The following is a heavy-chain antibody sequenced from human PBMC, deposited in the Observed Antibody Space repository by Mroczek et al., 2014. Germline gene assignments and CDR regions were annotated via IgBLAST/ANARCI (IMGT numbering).Heavy chain of an antibody. D-gene: IGHD3-22*01. Sequence: QVQLQQWGPGLVKPSETLSLTCTVSGGSISSSSYYWGWIRQPPGKGLEWIGSIYYSGSTYYNPSLKSRVTISVDTSKNQFSLKLSSVTAADTAVYYCARQEMDKRIVVVITPYFDYWGQGTLVTVSS. V-gene: IGHV4-39*01. CDR3: ARQEMDKRIVVVITPYFDY. J-gene: IGHJ4*02. CDR2: IYYSGST. CDR1: GGSISSSSYY.